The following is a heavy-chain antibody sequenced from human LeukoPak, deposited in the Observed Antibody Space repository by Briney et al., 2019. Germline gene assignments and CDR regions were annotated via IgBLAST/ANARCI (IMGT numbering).Heavy chain of an antibody. CDR3: ARGGVDYYGSGTYYLMYYFDY. CDR1: GFTFSSYA. J-gene: IGHJ4*02. CDR2: ISGSGGAT. Sequence: GGSLRLSCAASGFTFSSYAMSWVRQAPGKWLEWVSGISGSGGATYYADSVKGRFTISRDDPHNTLYLQMNSLRAEDTAVYFCARGGVDYYGSGTYYLMYYFDYWGQGALVTVSS. D-gene: IGHD3-10*01. V-gene: IGHV3-23*01.